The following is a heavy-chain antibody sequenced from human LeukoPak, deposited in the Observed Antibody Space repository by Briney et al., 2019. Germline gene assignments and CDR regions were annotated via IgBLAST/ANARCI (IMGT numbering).Heavy chain of an antibody. CDR1: GGSFSGYY. V-gene: IGHV4-34*01. Sequence: SETLSLTCAVYGGSFSGYYWSWIRQPPGKGLEWIGEINHSGSTNYNPSLKSRVTISVDTSKNQFYLKLSSVTAADTAVYYCARQVVTMVRGVIAGHYYYYMDVWGKGTTVTISS. J-gene: IGHJ6*03. D-gene: IGHD3-10*01. CDR3: ARQVVTMVRGVIAGHYYYYMDV. CDR2: INHSGST.